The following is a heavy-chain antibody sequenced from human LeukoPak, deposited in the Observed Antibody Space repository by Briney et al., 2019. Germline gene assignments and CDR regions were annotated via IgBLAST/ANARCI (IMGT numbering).Heavy chain of an antibody. CDR1: GGSFSGYY. Sequence: KPSETLSLTCAVYGGSFSGYYWSWIRLSPGKGLEWIGEINRSGGTDYNPSLKSRVTISGDTSKNQFSLRLSSVTATDTAVYYCARAGRSGGMYWGQGTLVTVSP. D-gene: IGHD2-15*01. V-gene: IGHV4-34*01. CDR2: INRSGGT. CDR3: ARAGRSGGMY. J-gene: IGHJ4*02.